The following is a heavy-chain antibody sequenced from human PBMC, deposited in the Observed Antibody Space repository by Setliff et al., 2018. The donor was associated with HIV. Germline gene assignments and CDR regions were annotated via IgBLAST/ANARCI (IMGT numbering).Heavy chain of an antibody. V-gene: IGHV1-2*04. CDR1: GDTFSNSL. CDR2: INPNSGGT. J-gene: IGHJ6*02. D-gene: IGHD2-15*01. Sequence: GASVKVSCKASGDTFSNSLVTWVRQAPGQGLEWMGWINPNSGGTNYAQKFQGWVTMTRDTSISTAYMELSRLRSDDTAVYYCARGRREDTPYYGMDVWGQGTTVTAP. CDR3: ARGRREDTPYYGMDV.